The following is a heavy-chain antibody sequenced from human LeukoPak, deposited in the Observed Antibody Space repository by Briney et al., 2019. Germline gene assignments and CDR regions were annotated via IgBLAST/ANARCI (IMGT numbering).Heavy chain of an antibody. Sequence: GESLKISCKGSGYSFTSYWIGWVRQLPGKGLEWMGIIYPGDSDTRYSPSFQGQVTISADKSISTAYLQWSSLKASDTAMYYCARVHGEYCSSTSCFYYYYYGMDVWGQGTTVTVPS. J-gene: IGHJ6*02. CDR1: GYSFTSYW. D-gene: IGHD2-2*01. V-gene: IGHV5-51*01. CDR2: IYPGDSDT. CDR3: ARVHGEYCSSTSCFYYYYYGMDV.